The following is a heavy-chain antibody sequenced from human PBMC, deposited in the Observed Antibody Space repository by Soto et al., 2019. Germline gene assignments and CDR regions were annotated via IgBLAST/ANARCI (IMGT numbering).Heavy chain of an antibody. D-gene: IGHD6-19*01. CDR1: GFPFGENA. J-gene: IGHJ4*02. V-gene: IGHV3-23*01. Sequence: PGGSLRLSCAASGFPFGENAMSWVRQAPGKGLEWVSGISDSGATTYYADSVRGRFTISRANSKNTLYLQMKSLRAEDSASYYCAKEDTSSGSLDYWGQGALVTVSS. CDR2: ISDSGATT. CDR3: AKEDTSSGSLDY.